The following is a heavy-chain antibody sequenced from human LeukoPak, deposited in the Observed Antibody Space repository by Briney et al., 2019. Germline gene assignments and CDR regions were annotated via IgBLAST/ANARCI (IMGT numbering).Heavy chain of an antibody. Sequence: SETLSLTCAVYGGSFSGYYRSWIRQPPGKGLEWIGEINPRGSTNYNPSLKSRVTLSADTSKNQFSLTLNSVTAADTAVYYCARRRLGYYFDYWGQGTLVTVSS. CDR2: INPRGST. V-gene: IGHV4-34*01. D-gene: IGHD5-24*01. J-gene: IGHJ4*02. CDR3: ARRRLGYYFDY. CDR1: GGSFSGYY.